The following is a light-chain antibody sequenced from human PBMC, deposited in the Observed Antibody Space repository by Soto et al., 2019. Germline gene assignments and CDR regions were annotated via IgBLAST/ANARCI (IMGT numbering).Light chain of an antibody. CDR1: QSISNH. V-gene: IGKV1-39*01. Sequence: DIQVTQSPSSLSASAGDRVTISCRASQSISNHLNWYQQKPGKAPNLLIYAASSLQSGVPSRFSGSGSGTDFTLTITSLQPEDFATYYCQQSYIMSEGYTFGQGNKLEIK. CDR2: AAS. CDR3: QQSYIMSEGYT. J-gene: IGKJ2*01.